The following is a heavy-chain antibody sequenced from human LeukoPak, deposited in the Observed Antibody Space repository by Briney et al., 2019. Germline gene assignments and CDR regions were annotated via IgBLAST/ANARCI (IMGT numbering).Heavy chain of an antibody. D-gene: IGHD1-26*01. Sequence: SETLSLTCAVYGGSFSGYYWSWIRQPPGKGLEWIGEINHSGSTNYNPSLKSQVTISVDTSKNQFSLKLSSVTAADTAVYYCATASGSTDNWFDPWGQGTLVTVSS. J-gene: IGHJ5*02. CDR2: INHSGST. CDR1: GGSFSGYY. CDR3: ATASGSTDNWFDP. V-gene: IGHV4-34*01.